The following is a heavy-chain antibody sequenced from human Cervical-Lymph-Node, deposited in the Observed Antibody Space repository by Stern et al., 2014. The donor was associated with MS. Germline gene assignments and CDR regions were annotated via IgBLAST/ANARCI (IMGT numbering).Heavy chain of an antibody. CDR3: ARSSSPSPYYYYGMDL. D-gene: IGHD6-13*01. V-gene: IGHV3-33*01. J-gene: IGHJ6*02. CDR2: IWYDGSNK. Sequence: MQLVEAGGGVVQPGRSLRLSCAASGFTFSSYGMHWVRQAPGRGLEWVAVIWYDGSNKYYADSVKGRFTISRDNSKNTLYLQMNSLRAEDTAVYYCARSSSPSPYYYYGMDLWGQGTTVTVSS. CDR1: GFTFSSYG.